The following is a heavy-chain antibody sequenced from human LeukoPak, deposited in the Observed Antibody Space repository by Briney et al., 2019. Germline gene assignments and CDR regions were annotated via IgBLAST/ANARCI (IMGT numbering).Heavy chain of an antibody. J-gene: IGHJ4*02. CDR1: GFTFSSYW. D-gene: IGHD6-13*01. CDR3: AREGGQQLGSFDY. V-gene: IGHV3-74*01. CDR2: INSDGSST. Sequence: GGSLRLSCAASGFTFSSYWMHWVRQAPGKGLVWVSRINSDGSSTSYADSVKGRFAISRDNSKNTLYLQMNSLKAEDTAVYYCAREGGQQLGSFDYWGQGTLVTVSS.